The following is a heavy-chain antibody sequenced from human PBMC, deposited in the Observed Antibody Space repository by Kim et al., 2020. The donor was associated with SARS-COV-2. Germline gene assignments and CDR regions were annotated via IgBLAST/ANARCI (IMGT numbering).Heavy chain of an antibody. J-gene: IGHJ4*02. CDR3: ARNYYGSGSYYKGY. Sequence: ADSVKGRFTISRDNAKNSLYLQMNSLRAEDTAVYYCARNYYGSGSYYKGYWGQGTLVTVSS. D-gene: IGHD3-10*01. V-gene: IGHV3-21*01.